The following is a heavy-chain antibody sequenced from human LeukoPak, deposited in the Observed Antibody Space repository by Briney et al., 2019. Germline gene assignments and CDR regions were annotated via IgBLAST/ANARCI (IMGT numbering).Heavy chain of an antibody. CDR2: INHSGST. Sequence: PSETLSLTCAVYGGSFGGYYWSWIRQPPGKGLEWIGEINHSGSTNYNPSLKSRVTISVDTSKNQFSLMLGSVTAADTVVFYCARQRGGYVDYWGQGTLVTVSS. CDR1: GGSFGGYY. V-gene: IGHV4-34*01. J-gene: IGHJ4*02. D-gene: IGHD2-15*01. CDR3: ARQRGGYVDY.